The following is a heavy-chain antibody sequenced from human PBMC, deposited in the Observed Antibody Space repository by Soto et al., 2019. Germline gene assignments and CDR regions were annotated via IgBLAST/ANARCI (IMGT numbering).Heavy chain of an antibody. D-gene: IGHD3-3*01. CDR3: AKTPGYDFWSGYHDRYFDY. CDR1: GFTFSSYA. Sequence: EVQLVESGGGLVQPGGSLRLSCAASGFTFSSYAMSWVRQAPGKGLEWVSAISGSGGRTYYADSVKGRFTISRDNSKNTLYLQMNSLRAEDTAVYYCAKTPGYDFWSGYHDRYFDYWGQGTLVTVSS. J-gene: IGHJ4*02. V-gene: IGHV3-23*04. CDR2: ISGSGGRT.